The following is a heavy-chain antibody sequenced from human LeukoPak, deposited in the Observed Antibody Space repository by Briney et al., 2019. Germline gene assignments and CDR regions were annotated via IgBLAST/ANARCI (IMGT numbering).Heavy chain of an antibody. J-gene: IGHJ3*02. CDR1: GFTFSSYS. Sequence: GGSLRLSCAASGFTFSSYSMNWVRQAPGKGLEWVSYISSSSTIYYADSVKGRFTISRDNAKNSLYLQMNSLRAEDTAVYYCARTPDAFDIWGQGTMVTVSS. CDR2: ISSSSTI. V-gene: IGHV3-48*01. CDR3: ARTPDAFDI.